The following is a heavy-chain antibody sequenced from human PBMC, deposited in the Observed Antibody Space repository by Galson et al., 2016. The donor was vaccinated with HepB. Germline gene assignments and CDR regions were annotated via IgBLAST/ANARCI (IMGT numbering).Heavy chain of an antibody. CDR1: GFTFSSYA. V-gene: IGHV3-30*04. CDR3: ARAVHGSGSYWDN. CDR2: ISYDGSYE. J-gene: IGHJ4*02. D-gene: IGHD3-10*01. Sequence: SLRLSCAASGFTFSSYAMHWVRQAPGKGLEWVAVISYDGSYESYAGAVKGRFTISRDNFKNTLYLHLNSLRAEETVVYYCARAVHGSGSYWDNWGQGTLVTVSS.